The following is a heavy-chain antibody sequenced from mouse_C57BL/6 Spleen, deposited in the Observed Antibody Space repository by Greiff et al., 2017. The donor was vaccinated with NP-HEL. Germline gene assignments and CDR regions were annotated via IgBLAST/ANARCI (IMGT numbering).Heavy chain of an antibody. J-gene: IGHJ3*01. CDR1: GYTFTSYW. CDR2: IPPNSGST. Sequence: QVQLQQPGAELVKPGASVKLSCKASGYTFTSYWMHWVQQRPGQGLEWIGMIPPNSGSTNYNEKFKSKATLTVDNSSSTAYMQLSSLTSEDSAVYYCARSVYDYAGGARFAYWGQGTLVTVSA. V-gene: IGHV1-64*01. D-gene: IGHD2-4*01. CDR3: ARSVYDYAGGARFAY.